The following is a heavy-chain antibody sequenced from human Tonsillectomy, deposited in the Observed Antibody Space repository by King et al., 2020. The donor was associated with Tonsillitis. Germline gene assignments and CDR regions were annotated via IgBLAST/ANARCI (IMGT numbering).Heavy chain of an antibody. Sequence: HVQLQESGPGLVKTSETLSLTFTVSGGSVSNGSNYLSWIRQPPGKGLEWVGYIFYSGSTNYNTSLKSRVTISVDTSKNQFSLKLSSVTAADTAVYFCARIEMALMVAFDIWGKGTMVTVSS. J-gene: IGHJ3*02. D-gene: IGHD2-8*01. V-gene: IGHV4-61*01. CDR2: IFYSGST. CDR1: GGSVSNGSNY. CDR3: ARIEMALMVAFDI.